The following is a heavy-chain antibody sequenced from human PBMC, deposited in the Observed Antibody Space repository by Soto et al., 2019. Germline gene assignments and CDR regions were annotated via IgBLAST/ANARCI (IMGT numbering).Heavy chain of an antibody. D-gene: IGHD3-3*01. CDR2: IKSKTDGGTT. V-gene: IGHV3-15*01. Sequence: PGGSLRLSCAASGFTFSNAWMSWVRQAPGKGLEWVGRIKSKTDGGTTDYAAPVKGRFTISRDDSKNTLYLQMNSLRGEDAAVYYCARERPSSDFWSGYSFGMDVWGQGTTVTVS. CDR1: GFTFSNAW. CDR3: ARERPSSDFWSGYSFGMDV. J-gene: IGHJ6*02.